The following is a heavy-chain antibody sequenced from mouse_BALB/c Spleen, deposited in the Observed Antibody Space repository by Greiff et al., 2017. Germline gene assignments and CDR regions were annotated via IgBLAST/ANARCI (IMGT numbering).Heavy chain of an antibody. V-gene: IGHV1S34*01. CDR1: GYSFTGYY. CDR3: ARYYYGYAMDY. J-gene: IGHJ4*01. Sequence: LVKPGASVKISCKASGYSFTGYYMHWVKQSHGKSLEWIGYISCYNGATSYNQKFKGKATFTVDTSSSTAYMQFNSLTSEDSAVYYCARYYYGYAMDYWGQGTSVTVSS. D-gene: IGHD1-1*01. CDR2: ISCYNGAT.